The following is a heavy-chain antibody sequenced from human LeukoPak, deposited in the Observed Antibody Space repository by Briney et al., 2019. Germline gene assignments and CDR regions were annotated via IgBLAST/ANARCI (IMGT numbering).Heavy chain of an antibody. V-gene: IGHV4-59*01. D-gene: IGHD3-10*01. CDR1: GGSISTYS. J-gene: IGHJ4*02. Sequence: KPSETQTLTCTGSGGSISTYSWSWIRQPPGKGLEWLGYVSYSGSTNYNPSLKSRVTMSVDTSKNQFSLKLSSVTAADTAVYYCARANGYYGSGSPYFDYWGQGTLVTVSS. CDR3: ARANGYYGSGSPYFDY. CDR2: VSYSGST.